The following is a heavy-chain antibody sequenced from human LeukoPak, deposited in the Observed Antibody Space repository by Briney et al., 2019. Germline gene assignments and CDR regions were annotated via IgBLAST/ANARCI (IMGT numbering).Heavy chain of an antibody. CDR2: IIPILGIA. J-gene: IGHJ5*02. CDR3: ATSLRFLEWLPNWFDP. CDR1: GGTFSSYA. Sequence: PVKVSCKASGGTFSSYAISWVRQAPGQGLEWMGRIIPILGIANYAQKFQGRVTITADKSTSTAYMELSSLRSEDTAVYYCATSLRFLEWLPNWFDPWGQGTLVTVSS. V-gene: IGHV1-69*04. D-gene: IGHD3-3*01.